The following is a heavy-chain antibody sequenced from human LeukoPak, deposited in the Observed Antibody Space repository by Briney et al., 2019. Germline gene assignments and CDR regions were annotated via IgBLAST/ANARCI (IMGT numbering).Heavy chain of an antibody. CDR2: INPSGGST. D-gene: IGHD5-12*01. CDR1: GYTFTSYY. Sequence: ASVKVSCKASGYTFTSYYMHWVRQAPGQGLEWMGIINPSGGSTSYAQRFQGRVTMTRDTSTSTVYMELSSLRSEDTAVYYCASADGYNYWFDPWGQGTLVTVSS. CDR3: ASADGYNYWFDP. J-gene: IGHJ5*02. V-gene: IGHV1-46*01.